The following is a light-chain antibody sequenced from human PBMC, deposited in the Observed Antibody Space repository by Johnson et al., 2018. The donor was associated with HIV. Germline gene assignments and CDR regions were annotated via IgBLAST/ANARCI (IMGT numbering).Light chain of an antibody. CDR1: SSNIGNNY. J-gene: IGLJ1*01. Sequence: SVLTQPPSVSAAPGQKVTISCYGSSSNIGNNYVSWYQQLPGTAPKLLIYDTYKRPSGIPDRFSGSKSGTSATLGITGLQTGDEADYYCGTWDSRLSAYVFGAGTKVTFL. CDR3: GTWDSRLSAYV. V-gene: IGLV1-51*01. CDR2: DTY.